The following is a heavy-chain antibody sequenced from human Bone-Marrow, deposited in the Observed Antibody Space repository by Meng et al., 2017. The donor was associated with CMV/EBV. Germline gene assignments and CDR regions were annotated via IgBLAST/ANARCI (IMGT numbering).Heavy chain of an antibody. CDR2: INSDGSST. CDR1: GFTFRNNW. CDR3: ARESPRWGCYYGMDV. Sequence: GGSLRLSCVPSGFTFRNNWMHWVRQAPGKGLVWVSRINSDGSSTSYADPVKGRFTISRDNAKNTLYLQMNSLRAEDTAVYYCARESPRWGCYYGMDVWGQGTTVTVSS. V-gene: IGHV3-74*01. J-gene: IGHJ6*02. D-gene: IGHD3-16*01.